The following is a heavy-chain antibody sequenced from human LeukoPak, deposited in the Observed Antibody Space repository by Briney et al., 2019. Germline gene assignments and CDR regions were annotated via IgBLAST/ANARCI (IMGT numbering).Heavy chain of an antibody. Sequence: GGSLRLSCAASGFTLSSYGMHWVRQAPGKGLEWVAVIWYDGSNKYYADSVKGRFTISRDNSKNTLYLQMNSLRAEDTAVYYCARESSGSYSGDYWGQGTLVTVSS. J-gene: IGHJ4*02. CDR2: IWYDGSNK. V-gene: IGHV3-33*01. CDR3: ARESSGSYSGDY. CDR1: GFTLSSYG. D-gene: IGHD1-26*01.